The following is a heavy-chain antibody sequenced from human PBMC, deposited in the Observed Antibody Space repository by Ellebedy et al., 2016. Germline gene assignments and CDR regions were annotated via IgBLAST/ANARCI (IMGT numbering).Heavy chain of an antibody. J-gene: IGHJ4*02. D-gene: IGHD2/OR15-2a*01. CDR2: IYYSGST. CDR3: VAIYNSNSYRDY. CDR1: GGSISRSSYY. Sequence: GSLRLXXSVSGGSISRSSYYWGWIRQPPGKGLEWIGSIYYSGSTYYNASLKSRVIISEDTSKNQFSLNLKSVTAADTAVYYCVAIYNSNSYRDYWGQGTLVTVSS. V-gene: IGHV4-39*07.